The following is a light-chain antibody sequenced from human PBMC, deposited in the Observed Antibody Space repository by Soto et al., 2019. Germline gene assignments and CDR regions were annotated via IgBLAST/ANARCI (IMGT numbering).Light chain of an antibody. J-gene: IGLJ1*01. CDR1: SSQNAAGYD. CDR2: GNS. CDR3: QSYDSSLSGSGV. Sequence: SVLTQPPSVSGAPGQRGTISCTGGSSQNAAGYDVHWYQQLPGTAPKLLIYGNSNRPSGVPDRFSGSKSGTSASLAITGLQAEDEADYYCQSYDSSLSGSGVFGTGTKVTVL. V-gene: IGLV1-40*01.